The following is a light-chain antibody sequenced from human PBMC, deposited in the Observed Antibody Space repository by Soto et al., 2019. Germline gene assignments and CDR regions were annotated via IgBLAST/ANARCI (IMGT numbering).Light chain of an antibody. J-gene: IGKJ1*01. V-gene: IGKV1-39*01. CDR1: QSISNY. Sequence: DIQMTQSPSSLSASVGDRVTITCRASQSISNYLNWYQQKPGKAPKLLMFAASSLQSGVPSRFSGGGSGTDFTLTNSSLQPEDFATYYCQKIYSTPRTFGQGTKVEIK. CDR3: QKIYSTPRT. CDR2: AAS.